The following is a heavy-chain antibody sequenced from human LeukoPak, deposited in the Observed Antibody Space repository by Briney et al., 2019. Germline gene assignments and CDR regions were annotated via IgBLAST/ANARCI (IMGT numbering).Heavy chain of an antibody. D-gene: IGHD5-24*01. J-gene: IGHJ5*02. V-gene: IGHV1-46*01. CDR2: INPSGTGT. CDR3: ATDHSMADTAWWFDP. Sequence: ASVKVSCKASGYTITNNWMHWVRQAPGQGLEWMGVINPSGTGTSYGQKFQGGITMSRDTSTSTVYMELSSLRSEDTAFYYCATDHSMADTAWWFDPWGQGTLVTVPS. CDR1: GYTITNNW.